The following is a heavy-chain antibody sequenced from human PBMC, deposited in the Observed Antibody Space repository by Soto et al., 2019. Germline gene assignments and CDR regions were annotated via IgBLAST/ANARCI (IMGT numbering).Heavy chain of an antibody. CDR1: GGYIISYY. D-gene: IGHD2-2*01. CDR3: AREDIVVVPAGHYGMDV. CDR2: IYTSGST. Sequence: ASETLSLTCTVSGGYIISYYWSWIRQPAGKALEWIGRIYTSGSTNYNPSLKSRVTMSVDTSKNQFSLKLSSLTAADPAVSYCAREDIVVVPAGHYGMDVWGQGTTVTVPS. V-gene: IGHV4-4*07. J-gene: IGHJ6*02.